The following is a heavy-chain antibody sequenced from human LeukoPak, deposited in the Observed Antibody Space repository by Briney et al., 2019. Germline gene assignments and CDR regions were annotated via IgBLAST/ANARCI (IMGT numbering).Heavy chain of an antibody. V-gene: IGHV1-8*01. D-gene: IGHD2-15*01. CDR1: GYTFTSYD. CDR3: ARVHCSGGSCYSRLAPAAGYTYYFDC. CDR2: MNPNSGNT. Sequence: ASVKVSCKASGYTFTSYDINWVRQATGQGLEWMGWMNPNSGNTGYAQKFQGRVTMTRNTSISTAYMELSSLRSEDTAVYYCARVHCSGGSCYSRLAPAAGYTYYFDCWGQGTLVTVSS. J-gene: IGHJ4*02.